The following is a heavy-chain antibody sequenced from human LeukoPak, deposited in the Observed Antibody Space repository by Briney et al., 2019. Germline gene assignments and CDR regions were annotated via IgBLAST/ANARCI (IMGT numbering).Heavy chain of an antibody. CDR2: IGWNSGRI. J-gene: IGHJ3*02. Sequence: GGSLRLSCAASGFIFDDYAMHWVRQVPGKGLEWVSGIGWNSGRIAYADSVKSRFTISRDNAENSLYLQMNSLRPEDTAFYYCVKDIFSGSGVDAFDIWGQGTMVTVSS. D-gene: IGHD3-10*01. CDR3: VKDIFSGSGVDAFDI. V-gene: IGHV3-9*01. CDR1: GFIFDDYA.